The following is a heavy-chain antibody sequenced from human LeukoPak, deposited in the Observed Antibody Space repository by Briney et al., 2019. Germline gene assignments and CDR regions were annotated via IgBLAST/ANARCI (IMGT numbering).Heavy chain of an antibody. CDR2: INPNSGGT. J-gene: IGHJ4*02. V-gene: IGHV1-2*02. CDR1: GYTFTCYY. Sequence: GASVKVSCKASGYTFTCYYMHWVRQAPGQGLEWMGLINPNSGGTNYAQKFQGRVNMTRDTSISTAYMELSRQRSDDTAVYYCARAPTVVTPFDYWGQGTLVTVSS. CDR3: ARAPTVVTPFDY. D-gene: IGHD4-23*01.